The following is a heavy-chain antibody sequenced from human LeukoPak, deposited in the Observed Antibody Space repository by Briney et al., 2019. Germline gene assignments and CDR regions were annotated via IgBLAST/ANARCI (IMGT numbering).Heavy chain of an antibody. D-gene: IGHD6-13*01. V-gene: IGHV4-4*07. CDR1: GGSISSYY. CDR2: IYTSGST. J-gene: IGHJ4*02. Sequence: SETLSLTCTVSGGSISSYYWSWIRQPAGKGLEWIGRIYTSGSTNYNPSLKSRVTMSVDPSKNQFSLRLSSVTAADTAVYYCAREPAAGSMYYFDYWGQGTLVTVSS. CDR3: AREPAAGSMYYFDY.